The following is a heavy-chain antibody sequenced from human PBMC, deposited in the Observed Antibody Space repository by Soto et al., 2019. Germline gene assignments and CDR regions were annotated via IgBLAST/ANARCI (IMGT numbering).Heavy chain of an antibody. CDR2: INPNSGGT. Sequence: GASVKVSCKASGYTFTGYYMHWVRQAPGQGLEWMGWINPNSGGTNYAQKFQGRVTMTRDTSISTAYMELSRLRPDDTAVYYCARCSNYYDSSGSLDPWGQGTLVTVSS. J-gene: IGHJ5*02. CDR1: GYTFTGYY. V-gene: IGHV1-2*02. D-gene: IGHD3-22*01. CDR3: ARCSNYYDSSGSLDP.